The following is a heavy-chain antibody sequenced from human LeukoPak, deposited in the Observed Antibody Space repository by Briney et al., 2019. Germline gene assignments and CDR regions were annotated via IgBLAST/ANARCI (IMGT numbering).Heavy chain of an antibody. J-gene: IGHJ5*02. D-gene: IGHD6-13*01. CDR2: INSDGSST. Sequence: SGGSLRLSCAASGFTFNSYSMNWVRQAPGKGLVWVSRINSDGSSTNYADSVKGRFTISRDNAKNTLYLQMNSLRAEDTAIYYCVRDLQRHYLGVAVAGRRRWFDPWGQGTLVTVSS. CDR1: GFTFNSYS. V-gene: IGHV3-74*01. CDR3: VRDLQRHYLGVAVAGRRRWFDP.